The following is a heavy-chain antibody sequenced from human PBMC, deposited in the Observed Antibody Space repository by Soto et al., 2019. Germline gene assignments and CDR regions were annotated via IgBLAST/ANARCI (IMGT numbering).Heavy chain of an antibody. V-gene: IGHV5-10-1*01. D-gene: IGHD3-3*01. CDR1: GYSFTSYW. CDR3: ARIKEGYYDFWSRSPLNYYYYGMDV. Sequence: GESLKISCKGSGYSFTSYWISWVRQMPGKGLEWMGRTDPSDSYTNYSPSFQGHVTISADKSISTAYLQWSSLKASDTAMYYCARIKEGYYDFWSRSPLNYYYYGMDVWGQGTTVTVSS. CDR2: TDPSDSYT. J-gene: IGHJ6*02.